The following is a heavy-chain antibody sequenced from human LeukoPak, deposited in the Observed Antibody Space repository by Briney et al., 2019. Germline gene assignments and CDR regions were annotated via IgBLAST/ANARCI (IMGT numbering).Heavy chain of an antibody. Sequence: PGGSLRLSCAASGFTFSTYAMHWVRQAPGQGLDWVAVISYNGNNEYYADSVRGRFTISRDNSKNTLYLQMDSLRPEDTAVYYCARDNYGNDYWGQGTLVTVSS. CDR1: GFTFSTYA. D-gene: IGHD3-10*01. CDR3: ARDNYGNDY. CDR2: ISYNGNNE. J-gene: IGHJ4*02. V-gene: IGHV3-30-3*01.